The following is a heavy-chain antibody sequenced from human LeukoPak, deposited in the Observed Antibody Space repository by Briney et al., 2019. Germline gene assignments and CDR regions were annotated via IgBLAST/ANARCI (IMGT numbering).Heavy chain of an antibody. Sequence: GGSLRLSCAASGFTFDDYAMNWVRQASGKGLEWVSGISWTSGSMGYADSVKGRFTISRDNAKNSLYLQMNSLRAEDTAVYYCAKDWSFQQPRSNWFDPWGQGTLVTVSS. CDR2: ISWTSGSM. CDR3: AKDWSFQQPRSNWFDP. J-gene: IGHJ5*02. CDR1: GFTFDDYA. D-gene: IGHD6-13*01. V-gene: IGHV3-9*01.